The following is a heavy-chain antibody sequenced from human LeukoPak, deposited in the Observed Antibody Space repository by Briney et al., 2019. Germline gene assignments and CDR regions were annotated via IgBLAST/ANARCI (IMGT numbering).Heavy chain of an antibody. J-gene: IGHJ5*02. CDR2: ISSSSSNI. CDR1: GFTFSSYS. V-gene: IGHV3-48*01. CDR3: VRQTPGVYDTTQNWFDL. D-gene: IGHD3-22*01. Sequence: GGSLRLSCAASGFTFSSYSMNWVRQAPGKGLEWVSYISSSSSNIYYADSVKGRFTISRDNAKNSLYLQMNSLRAEDTAVYYCVRQTPGVYDTTQNWFDLWGQGTLVTVS.